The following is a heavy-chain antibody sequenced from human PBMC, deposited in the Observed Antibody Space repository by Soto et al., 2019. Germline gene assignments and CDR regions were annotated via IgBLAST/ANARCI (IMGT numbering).Heavy chain of an antibody. CDR2: IYYSGST. D-gene: IGHD1-26*01. V-gene: IGHV4-61*01. CDR1: GGSVSSGSYY. Sequence: SETLSLTCTVSGGSVSSGSYYWSWIRQPPGKGLEWIGYIYYSGSTNYNPSLKSRVTISVDTSKNQFSLKLSSVTAADTAVYYCARRSLVGATIYWGQGTLVTVSS. J-gene: IGHJ4*02. CDR3: ARRSLVGATIY.